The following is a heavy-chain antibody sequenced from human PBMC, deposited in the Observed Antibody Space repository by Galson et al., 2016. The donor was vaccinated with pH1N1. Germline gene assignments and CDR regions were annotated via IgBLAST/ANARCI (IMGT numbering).Heavy chain of an antibody. D-gene: IGHD3-22*01. CDR2: IKQDGSEI. V-gene: IGHV3-7*01. Sequence: SLRLSCAASGFTFTSYWMSWVRQAPGKGLEWVANIKQDGSEIHYMGSVKGRFTISRDNAKSSVYLQMNSLRAEDTAVYYCTRKIGADWGQGTLVTVPS. CDR1: GFTFTSYW. CDR3: TRKIGAD. J-gene: IGHJ4*02.